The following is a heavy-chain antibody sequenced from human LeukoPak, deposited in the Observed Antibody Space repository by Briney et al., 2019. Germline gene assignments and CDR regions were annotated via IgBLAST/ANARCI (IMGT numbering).Heavy chain of an antibody. J-gene: IGHJ5*02. CDR2: IYYSGST. CDR1: GGSISSYY. D-gene: IGHD5-24*01. Sequence: SETLSLTCTVSGGSISSYYWSWIRQPPGKGLEWIGYIYYSGSTNYNPSLKSRVTISVDTSKNQFSLKLSSVTAADTAVYYCARDLRDGYNYYWFDPWGQGTLVTVSS. V-gene: IGHV4-59*01. CDR3: ARDLRDGYNYYWFDP.